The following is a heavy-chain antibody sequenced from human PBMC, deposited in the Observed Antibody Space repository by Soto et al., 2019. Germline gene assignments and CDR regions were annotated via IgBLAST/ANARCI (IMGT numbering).Heavy chain of an antibody. V-gene: IGHV4-31*03. CDR1: GGSISSGGYY. D-gene: IGHD3-22*01. Sequence: QVQLQESGPGLVKPSQTLSLTCTVSGGSISSGGYYWSWIRQHPGKGLEWIGYIYYSGSTYYNPSLKSRVTISVDTSKNQFSLKLSSVTAADTAVYYCARVDVTYYYDSSGYYSPPYFDLWGRGTLVTVSS. J-gene: IGHJ2*01. CDR3: ARVDVTYYYDSSGYYSPPYFDL. CDR2: IYYSGST.